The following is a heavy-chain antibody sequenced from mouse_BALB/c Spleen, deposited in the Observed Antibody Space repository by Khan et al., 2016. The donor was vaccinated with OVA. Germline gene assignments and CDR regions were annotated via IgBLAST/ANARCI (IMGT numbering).Heavy chain of an antibody. CDR2: IWSDGST. Sequence: QVQLKESGPGLVAPSQSLSITCTISGFSLTNYGVHWVRQPPGKGLEWLVVIWSDGSTNYNSALKSRLTISKDNSESQVVLKINSLQTDDTAMYFGARQPYYHYNIMDYWGQGTSVTVSS. V-gene: IGHV2-6-1*01. CDR1: GFSLTNYG. CDR3: ARQPYYHYNIMDY. D-gene: IGHD2-10*01. J-gene: IGHJ4*01.